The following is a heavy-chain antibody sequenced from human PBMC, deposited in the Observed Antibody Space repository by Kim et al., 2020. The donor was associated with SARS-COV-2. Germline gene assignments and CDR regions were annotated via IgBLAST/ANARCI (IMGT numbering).Heavy chain of an antibody. Sequence: ASVKVSCKTSDYSFTDYSLHWVRLAPGQGLEWLGQINPDTCGTNYTQKFHGRISMTSDTATNTAYMELGSLTTDDTALYYCARGPTVSTYSFYYGRDVWGQGTTVTVSS. CDR3: ARGPTVSTYSFYYGRDV. CDR1: DYSFTDYS. V-gene: IGHV1-2*06. CDR2: INPDTCGT. D-gene: IGHD4-17*01. J-gene: IGHJ6*02.